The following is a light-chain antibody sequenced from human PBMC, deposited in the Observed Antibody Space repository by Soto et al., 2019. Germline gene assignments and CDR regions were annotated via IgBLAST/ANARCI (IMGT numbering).Light chain of an antibody. Sequence: DIVMTQSPDSLAVSLGERATVNCKSSQSVLYTSNNKNYLAWYQQKPGQPPKLLIYWASTRESGVPDRFSGSGSGTDFTLTISSLQAEDVAVYYCQQYYTTPPFVGPGTKVDIK. CDR1: QSVLYTSNNKNY. V-gene: IGKV4-1*01. J-gene: IGKJ3*01. CDR2: WAS. CDR3: QQYYTTPPF.